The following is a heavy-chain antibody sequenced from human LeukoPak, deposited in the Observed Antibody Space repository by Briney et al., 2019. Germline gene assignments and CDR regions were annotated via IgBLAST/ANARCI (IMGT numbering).Heavy chain of an antibody. V-gene: IGHV4-39*07. CDR3: ARGIDSYHFWSGYFEVYYYMDV. D-gene: IGHD3-3*01. CDR2: IYYSGST. J-gene: IGHJ6*03. CDR1: GGSISSSSYY. Sequence: SETLSLTCTVSGGSISSSSYYWGWIRQPPGKGLEWIGSIYYSGSTYYNPSLKSRVTISVDTSKNQFSLKLSSVTAADTAVYYCARGIDSYHFWSGYFEVYYYMDVWGKGTTVTVSS.